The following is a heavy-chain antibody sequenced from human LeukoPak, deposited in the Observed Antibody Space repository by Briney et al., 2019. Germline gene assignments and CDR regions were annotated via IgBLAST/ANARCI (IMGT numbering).Heavy chain of an antibody. CDR3: ARDLWNFYDDSGYNRDFDS. CDR1: TSR. D-gene: IGHD3-22*01. V-gene: IGHV1-18*01. CDR2: SGTYGGDT. Sequence: ASVKVSCKATSRISWVRQAPGQGLERMGWSGTYGGDTYYAQKFHGRITVTTDTSTSTVYMELRNLRSDDTAVYYCARDLWNFYDDSGYNRDFDSWGQGTLVTVSS. J-gene: IGHJ5*01.